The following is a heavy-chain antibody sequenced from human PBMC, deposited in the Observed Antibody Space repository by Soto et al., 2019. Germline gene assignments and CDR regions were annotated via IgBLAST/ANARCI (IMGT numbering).Heavy chain of an antibody. J-gene: IGHJ4*02. Sequence: EVQLVESGGGLVQPGGSLRLSCAASGFTFSSYWMSWVRQAPGKGLEWVANIKQDGSEKYYVDSVKGRCTISRDNAKNSLYLQMNSLRAENTAVYYWARVNGALVTWGQGTLVTFSS. D-gene: IGHD2-21*02. V-gene: IGHV3-7*01. CDR3: ARVNGALVT. CDR2: IKQDGSEK. CDR1: GFTFSSYW.